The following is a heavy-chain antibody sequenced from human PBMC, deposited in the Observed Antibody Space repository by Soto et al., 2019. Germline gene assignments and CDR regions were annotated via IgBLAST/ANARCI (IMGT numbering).Heavy chain of an antibody. Sequence: PGGSLRLSCAASGSSLSESWLSWVRQAPGKGLEWVSYISSSSSTIYYADSVKGRFTISRDNAKNSLYLQMNSLRAEDTAVYYCARMYSSGWYAYYYYYYMDVWGKGTTVTVSS. V-gene: IGHV3-48*01. CDR2: ISSSSSTI. CDR3: ARMYSSGWYAYYYYYYMDV. D-gene: IGHD6-19*01. J-gene: IGHJ6*03. CDR1: GSSLSESW.